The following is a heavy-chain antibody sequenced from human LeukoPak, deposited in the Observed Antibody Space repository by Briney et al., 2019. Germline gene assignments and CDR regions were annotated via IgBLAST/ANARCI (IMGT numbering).Heavy chain of an antibody. CDR3: ARLGRSYDILTGYSAHWYFDL. CDR1: GGSFSGYY. Sequence: PSETLSLTCAVYGGSFSGYYWSWIRQPPGKGLEWIGSIYYSGTTYYNPSLKSRLTISVDTPKNQFSLKMTSVTAADTAVYYCARLGRSYDILTGYSAHWYFDLWGRGTLVTVSS. V-gene: IGHV4-34*01. D-gene: IGHD3-9*01. CDR2: IYYSGTT. J-gene: IGHJ2*01.